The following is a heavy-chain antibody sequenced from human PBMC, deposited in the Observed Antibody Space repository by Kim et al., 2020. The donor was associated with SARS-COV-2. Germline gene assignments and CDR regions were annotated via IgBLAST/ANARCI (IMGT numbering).Heavy chain of an antibody. J-gene: IGHJ4*02. Sequence: ADSGKGRFTISRDNSKNTLYLQMNSLRAEDTAVYYCARDGYGNGGNYFDYWGQGTLVTVSS. D-gene: IGHD4-4*01. V-gene: IGHV3-53*01. CDR3: ARDGYGNGGNYFDY.